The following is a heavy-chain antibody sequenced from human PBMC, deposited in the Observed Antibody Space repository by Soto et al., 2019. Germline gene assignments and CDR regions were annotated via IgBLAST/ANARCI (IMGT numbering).Heavy chain of an antibody. CDR1: GVSITTRSYY. CDR2: IHFSGTA. V-gene: IGHV4-39*01. J-gene: IGHJ4*02. Sequence: QLRLQESGPGLVKPSETLSLTCTVSGVSITTRSYYWGWIRQTPGKGLEWFGHIHFSGTADYSPSLKSRVTSSVDTSKSQFSLKVTSVTAADTAVYYCARRRAEPQFDLWCQVTLVSVSS. CDR3: ARRRAEPQFDL.